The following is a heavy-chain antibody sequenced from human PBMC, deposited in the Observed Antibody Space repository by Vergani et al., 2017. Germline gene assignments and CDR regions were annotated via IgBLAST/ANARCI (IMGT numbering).Heavy chain of an antibody. CDR3: AKDLRAVTTYLDD. CDR2: INPSGGST. CDR1: GYTFTSYY. D-gene: IGHD4-17*01. J-gene: IGHJ4*02. Sequence: QVQLVQSGAAVKKPGASVKVSCKASGYTFTSYYMLWVRQAPGQGLEWLGIINPSGGSTSYAQKFQGRVTMTRDTSTSPVYMELSSLRSEDTAVYYCAKDLRAVTTYLDDWGQGTLVTVSS. V-gene: IGHV1-46*01.